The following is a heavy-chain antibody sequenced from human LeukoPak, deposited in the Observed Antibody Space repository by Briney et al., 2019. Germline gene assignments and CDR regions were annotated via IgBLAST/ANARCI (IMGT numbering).Heavy chain of an antibody. CDR1: GFTFSSYS. CDR2: ISSGSSTI. CDR3: ARLPVPLRYHGMDV. D-gene: IGHD3-10*02. V-gene: IGHV3-48*04. J-gene: IGHJ6*02. Sequence: GGSLRLSCAASGFTFSSYSMNWARQAPGKGLEWVSYISSGSSTIYYADSAKGRFTISRDSAKNSLYLQMNSLRAEDTAVYYCARLPVPLRYHGMDVWGQGTTVTVSS.